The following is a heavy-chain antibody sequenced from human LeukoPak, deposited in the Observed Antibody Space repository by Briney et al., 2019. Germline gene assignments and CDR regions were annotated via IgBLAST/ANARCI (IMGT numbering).Heavy chain of an antibody. CDR3: ARGAGYSYGRNFDY. J-gene: IGHJ4*02. V-gene: IGHV1-69*05. D-gene: IGHD5-18*01. CDR2: IIPIFGTA. Sequence: SVKVSCKASGGTFSSYAISWVRQAPGQGLEWMGRIIPIFGTANYAQKFQVRVTITTDESTSPAYMELSSLRSEDTAVYYCARGAGYSYGRNFDYWGQGTLVTVSS. CDR1: GGTFSSYA.